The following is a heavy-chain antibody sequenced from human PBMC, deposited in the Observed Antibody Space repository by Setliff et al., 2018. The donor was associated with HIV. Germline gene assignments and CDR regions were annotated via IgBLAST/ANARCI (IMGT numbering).Heavy chain of an antibody. J-gene: IGHJ4*02. CDR1: GYSISSGYY. CDR3: ARDGPQTFGDYERYYFDY. CDR2: INHGGTT. V-gene: IGHV4-38-2*02. Sequence: SETLSLTCAVSGYSISSGYYWGWIRQPPGKGLEWIGEINHGGTTNSNPSLKSRVTISVNKSKNQFSLKLSSVTAADTAVYYCARDGPQTFGDYERYYFDYWGQGTLVTVSS. D-gene: IGHD4-17*01.